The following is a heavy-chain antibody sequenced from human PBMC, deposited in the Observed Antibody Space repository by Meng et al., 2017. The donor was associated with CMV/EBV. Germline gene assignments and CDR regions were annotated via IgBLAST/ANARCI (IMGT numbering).Heavy chain of an antibody. J-gene: IGHJ1*01. Sequence: GFTFSSYARHWVRQAAGKGLEWVAVISYDGSNKYYADSVKGRFTISRDNSKNTLYLQMNSLRAEDTAVYYCARSGRYCSSTSCSLQHWGQGTLVTVSS. D-gene: IGHD2-2*01. CDR3: ARSGRYCSSTSCSLQH. V-gene: IGHV3-30-3*01. CDR1: GFTFSSYA. CDR2: ISYDGSNK.